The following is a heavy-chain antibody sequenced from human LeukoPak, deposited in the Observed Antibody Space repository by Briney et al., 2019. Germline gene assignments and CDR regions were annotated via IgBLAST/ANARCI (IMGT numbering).Heavy chain of an antibody. CDR1: GFTFSNYW. D-gene: IGHD3-10*01. CDR2: LNADGNSI. J-gene: IGHJ4*02. V-gene: IGHV3-74*01. Sequence: PGGSLRLTCAASGFTFSNYWMHWVRQAPGKGLVWVSRLNADGNSITYADSVRGRFTISRDNSKNTLYLQMNSLRAEDTAVYYCARHMVRGVIPHDYWGQGTLVTVSS. CDR3: ARHMVRGVIPHDY.